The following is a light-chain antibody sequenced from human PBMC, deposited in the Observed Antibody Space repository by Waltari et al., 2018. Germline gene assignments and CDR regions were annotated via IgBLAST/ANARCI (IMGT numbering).Light chain of an antibody. V-gene: IGLV4-69*01. CDR3: QTGGHGTWV. CDR1: SGHSSNI. Sequence: QLVLTQSPSASASLGASVKLTCTLSSGHSSNIIAWHQQQPEKGPRYLMKVNSDGSHSKGDESPDRFSGSSSGAERYLTIPSLQSENEADYYCQTGGHGTWVFGGGTKLTVL. J-gene: IGLJ3*02. CDR2: VNSDGSH.